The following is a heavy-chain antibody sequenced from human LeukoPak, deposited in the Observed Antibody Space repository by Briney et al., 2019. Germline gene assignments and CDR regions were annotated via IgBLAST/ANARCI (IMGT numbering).Heavy chain of an antibody. J-gene: IGHJ6*03. Sequence: GRSLRLSCAASGFTFSSYAMHWVRQAPGKGLEWVAVISYDGSNKYYADSVKGRLTISRDNSKNMLYLQMNSLRAEDTAVYYCARSPSYYDSSGYPYYMDVWGKGTTVTVSS. V-gene: IGHV3-30*01. CDR2: ISYDGSNK. D-gene: IGHD3-22*01. CDR3: ARSPSYYDSSGYPYYMDV. CDR1: GFTFSSYA.